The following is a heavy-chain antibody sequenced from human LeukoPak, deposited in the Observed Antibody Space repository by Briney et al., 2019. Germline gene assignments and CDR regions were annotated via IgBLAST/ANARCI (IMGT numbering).Heavy chain of an antibody. CDR2: IIPMFGRA. CDR3: AREGYFTIFGVFSGLMDV. Sequence: GASVKVSCKASGGTFSSYAISWVRQAPGQGLEWMGGIIPMFGRANYAQKFQGRVTITADKSTSTAYMELRSLRSDDTAVYYCAREGYFTIFGVFSGLMDVWGKGTTVTVSS. V-gene: IGHV1-69*06. J-gene: IGHJ6*03. CDR1: GGTFSSYA. D-gene: IGHD3-3*01.